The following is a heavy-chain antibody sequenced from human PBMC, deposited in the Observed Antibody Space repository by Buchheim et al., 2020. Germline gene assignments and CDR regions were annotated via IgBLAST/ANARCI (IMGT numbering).Heavy chain of an antibody. CDR3: AKSLRYFDY. CDR2: ISYDGSNK. V-gene: IGHV3-30-3*02. J-gene: IGHJ4*02. Sequence: QVQLVESGGGVVQPGRSLRLSCAASGFTFSSYAMHWVRQAPGKGLEWVAVISYDGSNKYYADSVKGRFTISRDNSKNTLYLQMNSLRAEDTAVYYCAKSLRYFDYWGQGTL. CDR1: GFTFSSYA.